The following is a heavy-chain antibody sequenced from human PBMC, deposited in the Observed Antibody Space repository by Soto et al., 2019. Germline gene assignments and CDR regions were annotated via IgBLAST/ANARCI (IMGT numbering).Heavy chain of an antibody. CDR3: ARAHDFWGGIQQPIDS. Sequence: SSETLSLTCAVSGGSLSGFYWTWIRQSPGKGLEWLGDINHVGITNYNPSLKSRVSIPVDTSKSQFSLKLSSVTAADTAVYYCARAHDFWGGIQQPIDSRGQGTFVTVSS. CDR1: GGSLSGFY. J-gene: IGHJ4*02. CDR2: INHVGIT. D-gene: IGHD3-3*01. V-gene: IGHV4-34*01.